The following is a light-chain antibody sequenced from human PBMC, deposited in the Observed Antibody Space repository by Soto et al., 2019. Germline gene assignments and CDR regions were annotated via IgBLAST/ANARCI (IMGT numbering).Light chain of an antibody. CDR1: SSNIGAGYD. V-gene: IGLV1-40*01. J-gene: IGLJ1*01. CDR3: QFYDSSAYV. Sequence: QSVLTQPPSVSGAPGQRVTISCNGSSSNIGAGYDVHWYQQLPGTAPKLLIYGNSNRPSGVPDRFSGSKSGTSASLAITGLQAEDEADYYCQFYDSSAYVFGTGTKLTVL. CDR2: GNS.